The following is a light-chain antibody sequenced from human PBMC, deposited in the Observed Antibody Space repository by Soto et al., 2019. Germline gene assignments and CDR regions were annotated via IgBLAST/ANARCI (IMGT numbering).Light chain of an antibody. V-gene: IGKV2-30*01. J-gene: IGKJ2*01. CDR3: MQGTHWPT. CDR2: KVS. CDR1: QSLLYSDGNTY. Sequence: DVVMTQSPLSLPVTLGQPASISCRSSQSLLYSDGNTYLSWFQQRPGQSPRRLIYKVSNRDSGVPDRFSGSGSGTDFTLKISRVEAEDVGVYYCMQGTHWPTFGQGTKLEIK.